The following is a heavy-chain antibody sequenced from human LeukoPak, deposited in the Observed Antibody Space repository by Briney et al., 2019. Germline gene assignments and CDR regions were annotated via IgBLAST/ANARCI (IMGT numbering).Heavy chain of an antibody. Sequence: GGSLRLSCAASGFTFRNYWMSWVRQAPGKGLEWVANIKQDGSEKHYVDSVKGRFTISRDNSKNTLYLQMNSLRAEDTAVYYCARARVVAAPHDAFDIWGQGTMVTVSS. D-gene: IGHD2-15*01. J-gene: IGHJ3*02. CDR2: IKQDGSEK. CDR3: ARARVVAAPHDAFDI. V-gene: IGHV3-7*01. CDR1: GFTFRNYW.